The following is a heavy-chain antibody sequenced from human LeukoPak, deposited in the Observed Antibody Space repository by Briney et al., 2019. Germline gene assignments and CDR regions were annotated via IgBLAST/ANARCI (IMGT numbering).Heavy chain of an antibody. J-gene: IGHJ4*02. CDR1: GFTFGSYG. Sequence: GRSLRLSCAASGFTFGSYGMDWVRQAPGKVLEWVAVISYDGSNKYYADSVKGRFTISRDNSKNTLYLQMNSLRAEDTAVYYCARADIEYSSSSADYWGQGTLVTVSS. V-gene: IGHV3-30*03. CDR3: ARADIEYSSSSADY. D-gene: IGHD6-6*01. CDR2: ISYDGSNK.